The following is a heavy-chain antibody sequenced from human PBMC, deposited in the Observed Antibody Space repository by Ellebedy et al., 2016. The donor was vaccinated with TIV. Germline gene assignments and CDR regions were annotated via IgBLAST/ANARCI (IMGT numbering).Heavy chain of an antibody. CDR2: IYYSGRT. D-gene: IGHD2-15*01. V-gene: IGHV4-59*01. Sequence: SETLSLXXTVSGGSISSDYWNWIRQPPGKGLEWIGFIYYSGRTNYNPSLKSRVTISVDTSKNQFSLKLNSVTAADTAVYYCASERDGSYIDYWGQGTLVTVSS. CDR1: GGSISSDY. CDR3: ASERDGSYIDY. J-gene: IGHJ4*02.